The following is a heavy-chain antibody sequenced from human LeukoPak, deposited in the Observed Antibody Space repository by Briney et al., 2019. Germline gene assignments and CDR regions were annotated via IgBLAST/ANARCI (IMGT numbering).Heavy chain of an antibody. CDR2: TYYDGST. CDR1: GGSISRYY. Sequence: SETLSLTCTVSGGSISRYYWGWFRQPPGKGLEWIGYTYYDGSTNYNPSLKSRVTISVDTSKNQFSLRLSSVTAADTAVYHCARTCLDGYNDYWGQGTLVTVSS. V-gene: IGHV4-59*01. J-gene: IGHJ4*02. D-gene: IGHD5-24*01. CDR3: ARTCLDGYNDY.